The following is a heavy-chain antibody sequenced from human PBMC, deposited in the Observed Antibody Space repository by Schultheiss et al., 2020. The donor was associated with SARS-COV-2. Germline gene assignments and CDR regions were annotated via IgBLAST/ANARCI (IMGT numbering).Heavy chain of an antibody. J-gene: IGHJ6*02. CDR2: IWYDGSNK. CDR3: ARVESGGGLQLADYYYYGMDV. CDR1: GFTFSGSA. V-gene: IGHV3-33*08. D-gene: IGHD4-11*01. Sequence: GGSLRLSCAASGFTFSGSAMHWVRQAPGKGLEWVAVIWYDGSNKYYADSVKGRFTISRDNSKNTLYLQMNSLRAEDTAVYYCARVESGGGLQLADYYYYGMDVWGQGTTVTVSS.